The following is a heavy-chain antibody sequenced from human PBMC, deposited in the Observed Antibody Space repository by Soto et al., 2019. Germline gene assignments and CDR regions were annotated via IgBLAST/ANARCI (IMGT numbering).Heavy chain of an antibody. J-gene: IGHJ6*03. CDR3: AHRDVGSRGGYYYYYYMDV. Sequence: SGPTLVNPTQTLTLTCTFSGFSLSTSGVGVGWIRQPPGKALEWLALIYWDDDKRYSPSLKSRLTITKDTSKNQVVLTMTNMDPVDTATYYCAHRDVGSRGGYYYYYYMDVWGKGTTVTVSS. V-gene: IGHV2-5*02. CDR1: GFSLSTSGVG. D-gene: IGHD2-15*01. CDR2: IYWDDDK.